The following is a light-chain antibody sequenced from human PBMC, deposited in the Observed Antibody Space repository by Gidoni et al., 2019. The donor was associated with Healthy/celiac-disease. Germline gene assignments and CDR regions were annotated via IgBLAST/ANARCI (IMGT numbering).Light chain of an antibody. Sequence: DIQMTQSPSTLSASVGDRVTITCRASQSISSWLAWYQQNPGKAPKLLIYKASSLESGVPSRFSGSGSGTEFTLTLSSLQPDDFATYYCQQYTSYYTFGQGTKLEIK. V-gene: IGKV1-5*03. CDR3: QQYTSYYT. J-gene: IGKJ2*01. CDR1: QSISSW. CDR2: KAS.